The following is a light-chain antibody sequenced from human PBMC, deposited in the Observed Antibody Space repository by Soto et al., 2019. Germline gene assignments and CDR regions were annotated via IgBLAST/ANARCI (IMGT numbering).Light chain of an antibody. CDR1: LSVSSD. CDR3: QQYNNWPRT. V-gene: IGKV3-15*01. CDR2: RAF. J-gene: IGKJ1*01. Sequence: EIVMTQSPATLSLSPGERATLPCRASLSVSSDLAWYRQKPGQAPRLLIYRAFTRATGIPARFSGSGSGTEFTLTISSLQSEDFAVYYCQQYNNWPRTLGQGTKVDIK.